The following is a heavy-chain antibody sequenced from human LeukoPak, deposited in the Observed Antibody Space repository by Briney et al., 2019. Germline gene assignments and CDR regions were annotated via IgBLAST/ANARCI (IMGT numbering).Heavy chain of an antibody. Sequence: GGTLRLPCAASGFTFSSLAMRWVRRAPGKGLEGVSAISGSCGSTYYADSVKGRFTISRDNSKNTLYLQMNSLRAEDTAVYYCAKVSGRAAAGTGIDYWGQGTLVTVSS. CDR3: AKVSGRAAAGTGIDY. D-gene: IGHD6-13*01. CDR1: GFTFSSLA. V-gene: IGHV3-23*01. J-gene: IGHJ4*02. CDR2: ISGSCGST.